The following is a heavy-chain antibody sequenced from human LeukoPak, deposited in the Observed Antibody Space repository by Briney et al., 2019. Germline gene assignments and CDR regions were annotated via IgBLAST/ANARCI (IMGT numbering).Heavy chain of an antibody. CDR1: GFSFRSYS. V-gene: IGHV3-21*01. CDR2: ISSSSTYI. J-gene: IGHJ4*02. D-gene: IGHD3-10*01. Sequence: GGSLRLSCAASGFSFRSYSMNWVRQAPGKGLEWVSFISSSSTYIYYADSMKGRFTISRDNAKNSLFLQMNSLRGEDTAVYYCAKEALFRGVHGNYFDYWGQGTLVTVSS. CDR3: AKEALFRGVHGNYFDY.